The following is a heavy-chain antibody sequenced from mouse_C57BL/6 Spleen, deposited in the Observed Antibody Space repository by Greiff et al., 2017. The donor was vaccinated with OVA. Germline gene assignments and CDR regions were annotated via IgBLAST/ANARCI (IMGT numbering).Heavy chain of an antibody. J-gene: IGHJ1*03. CDR3: ARDGSYWYFDV. Sequence: EVKLVESGGGLVKPGGSLKLSCAASGFTFSSYAMTWVRQTPETRLAWVATISDGGSYTYYPDNVKGRFTISRDNAKNNLYLQMSHLKSEDTAMYYCARDGSYWYFDVWGTGTTVTVSS. D-gene: IGHD1-1*01. CDR1: GFTFSSYA. CDR2: ISDGGSYT. V-gene: IGHV5-4*01.